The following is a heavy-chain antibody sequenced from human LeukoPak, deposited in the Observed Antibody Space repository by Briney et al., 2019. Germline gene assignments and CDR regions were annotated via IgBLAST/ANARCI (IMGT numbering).Heavy chain of an antibody. J-gene: IGHJ4*02. CDR3: ARGEVGAHFDY. CDR1: GYSISSGYY. CDR2: IYHSGST. V-gene: IGHV4-38-2*02. D-gene: IGHD1-26*01. Sequence: PSETLSLTCTVSGYSISSGYYCGWIRQPPGKGLEWIGCIYHSGSTYYNPSLKSRVTISVDTSKNQFSLKLSSVTAADTAVYYCARGEVGAHFDYWGQGTLVTVSS.